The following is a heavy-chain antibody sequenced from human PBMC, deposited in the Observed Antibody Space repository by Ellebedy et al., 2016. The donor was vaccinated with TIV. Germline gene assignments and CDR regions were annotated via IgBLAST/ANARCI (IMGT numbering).Heavy chain of an antibody. V-gene: IGHV3-30*03. Sequence: GESLKISXAASGFTFSSYGMHWVRQAPGKGLEWVAVISYDGSNKYYADSVKGRFTISRDNSKNTLYLQMNSLRAEDTAVYYCARDNTGGVVPAAPGDYYYYGMDVWGQGTTVTVSS. CDR2: ISYDGSNK. J-gene: IGHJ6*02. CDR1: GFTFSSYG. CDR3: ARDNTGGVVPAAPGDYYYYGMDV. D-gene: IGHD2-2*01.